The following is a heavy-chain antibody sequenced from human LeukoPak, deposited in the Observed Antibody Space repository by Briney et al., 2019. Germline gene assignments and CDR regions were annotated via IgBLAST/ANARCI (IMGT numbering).Heavy chain of an antibody. Sequence: PSETLSLTCTVSGGSISSYYWSWIRQPPGKGLEWIGYIYYSGSTNYNPSLKSRVTISVDTSKNQFSLKLSSVTAADTAVYYCARRGDGYKRGAFDIWGQGTMVTVSS. V-gene: IGHV4-59*08. CDR2: IYYSGST. D-gene: IGHD5-24*01. CDR3: ARRGDGYKRGAFDI. CDR1: GGSISSYY. J-gene: IGHJ3*02.